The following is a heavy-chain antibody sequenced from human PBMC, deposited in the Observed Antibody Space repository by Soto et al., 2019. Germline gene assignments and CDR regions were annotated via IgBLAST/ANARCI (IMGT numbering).Heavy chain of an antibody. J-gene: IGHJ4*02. V-gene: IGHV2-5*01. CDR2: IYWNDDK. Sequence: QITLKESGPTLVKPTQTLTLTCTFSGFSLSTSGVGVGWIRQPPGKALEWLALIYWNDDKRYSPSLKSRLTITKDTSKNQVVLTMTNMDPVDTATYYCAHGTNDFWSGYYFDYWGQGTLVTVSS. CDR1: GFSLSTSGVG. CDR3: AHGTNDFWSGYYFDY. D-gene: IGHD3-3*01.